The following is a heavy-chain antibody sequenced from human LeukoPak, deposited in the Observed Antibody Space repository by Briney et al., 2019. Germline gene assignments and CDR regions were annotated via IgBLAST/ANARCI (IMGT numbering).Heavy chain of an antibody. Sequence: GGSLRLSCEASGFIFSDFYMLWFRHSPGTGLVSVSRITSDGSGTTYADSVKGRFTISRDNAKNTLYLQMDSLRAEDTAVYYCVRDSTFGVDYWGQGTLVTVSS. CDR1: GFIFSDFY. CDR3: VRDSTFGVDY. D-gene: IGHD3-10*01. J-gene: IGHJ4*02. CDR2: ITSDGSGT. V-gene: IGHV3-74*01.